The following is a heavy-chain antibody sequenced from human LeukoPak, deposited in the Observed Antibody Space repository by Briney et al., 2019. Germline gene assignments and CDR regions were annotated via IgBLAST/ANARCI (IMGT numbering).Heavy chain of an antibody. V-gene: IGHV3-20*04. D-gene: IGHD3-22*01. CDR1: GFTFSNAW. J-gene: IGHJ4*02. Sequence: GGSLRLSCAASGFTFSNAWMSWVRQAPGKGLEWVSGINWNGGSTGYADSVKGRFTISRDNAKNSLYLQMNSLRAEDTALYYCARGYYYDNSGLFDYWGQGTLVTVSS. CDR3: ARGYYYDNSGLFDY. CDR2: INWNGGST.